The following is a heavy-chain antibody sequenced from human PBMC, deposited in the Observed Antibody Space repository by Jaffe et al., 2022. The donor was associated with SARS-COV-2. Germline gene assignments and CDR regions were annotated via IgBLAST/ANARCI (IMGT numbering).Heavy chain of an antibody. Sequence: QVQLVESGGGVVQPGRSLRLSCAASGFTFSNYGMHWVRQAPGKGLEWVAVIWYDESNKYYGDSVKGRFTISRDNSKSTLYLQMNSLRVEDTAVYYCARGTNVAVTAADNWGQGTLVIVSS. J-gene: IGHJ4*02. V-gene: IGHV3-33*01. CDR2: IWYDESNK. CDR1: GFTFSNYG. D-gene: IGHD2-21*02. CDR3: ARGTNVAVTAADN.